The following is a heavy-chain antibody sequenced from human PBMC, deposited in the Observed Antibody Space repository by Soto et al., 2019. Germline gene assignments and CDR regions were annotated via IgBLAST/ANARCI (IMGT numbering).Heavy chain of an antibody. V-gene: IGHV4-34*01. CDR3: ATANWSHHYFDP. J-gene: IGHJ5*02. Sequence: SETLSLTCAVYGGSFSGYYWSWLRQPPGKGLEWIGEINHSGSPNYNPSLKSRVTISVDTSKIQFSLKMTSVTAADTAVYYCATANWSHHYFDPWGQGTLVTVSS. D-gene: IGHD1-1*01. CDR1: GGSFSGYY. CDR2: INHSGSP.